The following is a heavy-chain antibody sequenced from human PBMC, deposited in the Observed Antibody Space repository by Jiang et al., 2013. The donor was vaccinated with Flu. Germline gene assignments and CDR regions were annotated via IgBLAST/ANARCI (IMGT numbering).Heavy chain of an antibody. J-gene: IGHJ6*02. V-gene: IGHV3-30*18. CDR1: GFTFSSYG. Sequence: VVQPGRSLRPSCAASGFTFSSYGMHWVRQAPGKGLEWVAVISYDGSNKYYADSVKGRFTISRDNSKNTLYLQMNSLRAEDTAVYYCAKDRGSGGNYGMDVWGQGTTVTVSS. CDR2: ISYDGSNK. CDR3: AKDRGSGGNYGMDV. D-gene: IGHD2-15*01.